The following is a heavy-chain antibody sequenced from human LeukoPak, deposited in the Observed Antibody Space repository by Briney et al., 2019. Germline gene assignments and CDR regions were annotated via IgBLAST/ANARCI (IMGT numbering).Heavy chain of an antibody. CDR2: ISSSSSYT. J-gene: IGHJ3*02. CDR1: GFTFSDYY. Sequence: PGGSLRLSCAASGFTFSDYYMSWIRQAPAKGLEWVSYISSSSSYTNYAASVKGRFTISRDNAKNSLYLQMNSLRAEDTAVYYCARHYYGSGSYYSNAFDIWGQGTMVTVSS. CDR3: ARHYYGSGSYYSNAFDI. D-gene: IGHD3-10*01. V-gene: IGHV3-11*03.